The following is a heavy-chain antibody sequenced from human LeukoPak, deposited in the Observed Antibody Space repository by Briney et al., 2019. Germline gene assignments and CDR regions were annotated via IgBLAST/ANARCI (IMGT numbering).Heavy chain of an antibody. J-gene: IGHJ2*01. Sequence: PSETLSLTCSVSGGSISGSGYYWAWIRQPPGKGLEWIGSIYYTGSTHYNSSLKSRVTMSVDTSKNQFSLKLSSVTAADTAVFYCARVPIGASTYWYFDLWGRGTLVTVSS. CDR2: IYYTGST. CDR3: ARVPIGASTYWYFDL. D-gene: IGHD1-26*01. CDR1: GGSISGSGYY. V-gene: IGHV4-39*07.